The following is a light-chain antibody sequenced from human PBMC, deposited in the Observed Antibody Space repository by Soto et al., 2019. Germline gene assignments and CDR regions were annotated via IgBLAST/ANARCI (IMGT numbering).Light chain of an antibody. CDR3: QKYTNVPT. V-gene: IGKV1-27*01. CDR1: QGISNY. CDR2: AAS. J-gene: IGKJ4*01. Sequence: DIQMTQSPSSLSASVGDRVTITCRASQGISNYLAWYQQLPGNVPKLLISAASTLQSGVPSRFSGSGSGTDFTLTSSSLQPEDVATYYCQKYTNVPTFGGGTKVEIK.